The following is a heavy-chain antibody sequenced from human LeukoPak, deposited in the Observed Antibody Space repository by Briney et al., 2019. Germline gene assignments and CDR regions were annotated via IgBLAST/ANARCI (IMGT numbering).Heavy chain of an antibody. CDR3: AKDRSCSGSSCNVGS. D-gene: IGHD2-2*01. CDR2: IYSGGST. V-gene: IGHV3-53*01. CDR1: GFTVSSNY. J-gene: IGHJ3*01. Sequence: PGGSLRLSCAASGFTVSSNYMSWVRQAPGKGLEWVSVIYSGGSTSYADSVKGRFTFSRDNSKNTLYLQMNSLRAEDTAVYYCAKDRSCSGSSCNVGSWGQGTMVTVSS.